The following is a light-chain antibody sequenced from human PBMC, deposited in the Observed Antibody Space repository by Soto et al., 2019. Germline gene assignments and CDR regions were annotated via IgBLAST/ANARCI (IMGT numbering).Light chain of an antibody. CDR3: QSSDSSLSAWV. V-gene: IGLV1-40*01. CDR1: SSNIGAGYD. Sequence: QSVLTQPPSVSGAPGQRVTISCTGSSSNIGAGYDVHWYQQLPGTAPKLLIYGNSNRPSGVPDRFSGSKSGTSASLAITGLHADDEADYYCQSSDSSLSAWVLGGGTKLTVL. CDR2: GNS. J-gene: IGLJ3*02.